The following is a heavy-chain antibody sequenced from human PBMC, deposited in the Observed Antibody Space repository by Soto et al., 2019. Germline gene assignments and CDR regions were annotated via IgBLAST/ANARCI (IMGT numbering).Heavy chain of an antibody. Sequence: QITLKESGPTLVKPTETLTLTCSFSGLSLSTSGVNINWIRQPPGKALEWLALIFWDDEKRYRPSLKSRLTITKDTYKNQVILTMTNMDPEDTATYYCVYSSFYYHSNHYSYDHWGQGTLVTVSS. V-gene: IGHV2-5*02. CDR1: GLSLSTSGVN. CDR2: IFWDDEK. J-gene: IGHJ5*02. D-gene: IGHD3-22*01. CDR3: VYSSFYYHSNHYSYDH.